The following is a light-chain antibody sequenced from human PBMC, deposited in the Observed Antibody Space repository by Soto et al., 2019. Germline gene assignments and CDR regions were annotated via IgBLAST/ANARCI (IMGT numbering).Light chain of an antibody. J-gene: IGKJ1*01. CDR2: DAS. V-gene: IGKV3-20*01. CDR1: QSVSSSS. Sequence: EIVLTQSPGTLSLSPGERATLSCRASQSVSSSSLAWYQQKRGQAPRLLIHDASSRATGIPDRFSGSGSGTDFTLTISRLEPEDFAVSYCQQYGGSPRTFGQRTKVDIK. CDR3: QQYGGSPRT.